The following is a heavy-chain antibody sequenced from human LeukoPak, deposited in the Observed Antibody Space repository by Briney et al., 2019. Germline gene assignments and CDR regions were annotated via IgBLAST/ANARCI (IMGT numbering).Heavy chain of an antibody. D-gene: IGHD3-22*01. CDR1: GGTFSSYA. Sequence: SVKVSYKASGGTFSSYAISWVRQAPGQGLEWMGRIIPIFGTANYAQKFQGRVTITTDESMSTAYMELSSLRSEDTAVYYCARGPRITMIGGSFDYWGQGTLVTVSS. CDR3: ARGPRITMIGGSFDY. V-gene: IGHV1-69*05. CDR2: IIPIFGTA. J-gene: IGHJ4*02.